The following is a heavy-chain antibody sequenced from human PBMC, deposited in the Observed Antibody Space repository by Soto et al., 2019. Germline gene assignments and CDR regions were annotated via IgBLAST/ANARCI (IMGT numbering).Heavy chain of an antibody. D-gene: IGHD2-2*01. Sequence: ASVKVSCKASGYTFTSYDINLVRQATGQGLEWMGWMNPNSGNTGYAQKFQGRVTMTRNTSISTAYMELSSLRSEDTAVYYCARGYCSSTSCYRRDYYMDVWGKGTTVTVSS. CDR1: GYTFTSYD. J-gene: IGHJ6*03. CDR3: ARGYCSSTSCYRRDYYMDV. V-gene: IGHV1-8*01. CDR2: MNPNSGNT.